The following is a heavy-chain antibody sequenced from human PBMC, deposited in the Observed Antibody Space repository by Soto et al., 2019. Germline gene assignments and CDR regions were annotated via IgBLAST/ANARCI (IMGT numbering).Heavy chain of an antibody. CDR1: GYTFTSYY. V-gene: IGHV1-46*01. CDR3: AREGDGPIFGVVIAPHPYYFDY. Sequence: GASVKVSCKASGYTFTSYYMHWVRQAPGQGLEWMGIINPSGGSTSYAQKFQGRVTMTRDTSTSTVYMELSSLRSEDTAVYYCAREGDGPIFGVVIAPHPYYFDYWGQGTLVTVSS. J-gene: IGHJ4*02. D-gene: IGHD3-3*01. CDR2: INPSGGST.